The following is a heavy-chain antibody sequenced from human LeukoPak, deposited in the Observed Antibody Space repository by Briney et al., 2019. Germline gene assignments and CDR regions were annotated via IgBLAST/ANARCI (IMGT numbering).Heavy chain of an antibody. V-gene: IGHV3-66*01. CDR1: GFTVSSNY. D-gene: IGHD4-17*01. Sequence: GGSLRLSCAASGFTVSSNYLSWVRQAPGKGLEWVSVIYSGGSSTSYADSVKGRFTISRDNSKSTLYLQMNSLRAEDTAVYYCATRRTVTTLYDAFDVWGLGTMATVSS. CDR2: IYSGGSST. CDR3: ATRRTVTTLYDAFDV. J-gene: IGHJ3*01.